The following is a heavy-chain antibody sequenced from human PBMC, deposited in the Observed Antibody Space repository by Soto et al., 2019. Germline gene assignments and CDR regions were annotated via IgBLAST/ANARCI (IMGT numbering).Heavy chain of an antibody. Sequence: QVQLVQSGAEVKKPGASVKVSCKVSGYTLTELSMHWVRQAPGKGPEWMGGFDPEDGETIYAQKFQGRVTMTEDTSTDTAYMELSSLRSEDTAVYYCATQGSSGYYYRDAFDIWGQGTMVTVSS. J-gene: IGHJ3*02. CDR1: GYTLTELS. CDR3: ATQGSSGYYYRDAFDI. V-gene: IGHV1-24*01. D-gene: IGHD3-22*01. CDR2: FDPEDGET.